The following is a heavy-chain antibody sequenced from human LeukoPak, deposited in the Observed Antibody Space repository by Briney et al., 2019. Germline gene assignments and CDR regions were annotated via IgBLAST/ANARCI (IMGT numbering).Heavy chain of an antibody. Sequence: SVKVSCKASGGTFSNYAISWVRQAPGLGLEWMGGIIPIFDTADYAQKFQGRLTITADESTTTAYMELSSLRTDDTAVYYCARDWHSSSWYWFDPWGQGTLVTVSS. D-gene: IGHD6-13*01. J-gene: IGHJ5*02. CDR1: GGTFSNYA. CDR2: IIPIFDTA. CDR3: ARDWHSSSWYWFDP. V-gene: IGHV1-69*01.